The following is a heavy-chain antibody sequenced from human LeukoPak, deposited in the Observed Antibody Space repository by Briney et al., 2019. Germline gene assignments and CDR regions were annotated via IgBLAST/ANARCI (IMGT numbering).Heavy chain of an antibody. J-gene: IGHJ5*02. CDR2: INPNSGGT. Sequence: GASVKVSCKASEYTFTGYYMHWVRQAPGQGLEWMGWINPNSGGTNYAQKFQGRVTMTRDTSISTAYMELSRLRSDDTAVYYCARDVSDYYDSSGYYNWFDPWGQGTLVTVSS. V-gene: IGHV1-2*02. CDR3: ARDVSDYYDSSGYYNWFDP. CDR1: EYTFTGYY. D-gene: IGHD3-22*01.